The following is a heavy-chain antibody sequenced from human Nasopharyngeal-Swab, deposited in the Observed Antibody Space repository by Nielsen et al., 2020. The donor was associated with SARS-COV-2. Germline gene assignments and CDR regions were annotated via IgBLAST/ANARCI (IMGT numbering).Heavy chain of an antibody. CDR1: GCTFSRYP. J-gene: IGHJ6*02. CDR3: ARDGTTSRIVEATRDYYGMDV. V-gene: IGHV1-69*06. CDR2: IIPIFGTA. Sequence: SSVTVSCQAPGCTFSRYPIRWVRQPPGQGLAWMGGIIPIFGTANYAQQFQGSVTITADKPTSTAYMELSSLKSEDTAVYYCARDGTTSRIVEATRDYYGMDVWGQGTTVTVSS. D-gene: IGHD1-26*01.